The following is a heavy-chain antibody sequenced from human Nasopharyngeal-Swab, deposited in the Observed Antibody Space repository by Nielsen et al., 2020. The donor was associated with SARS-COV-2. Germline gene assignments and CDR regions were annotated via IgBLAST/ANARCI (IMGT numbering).Heavy chain of an antibody. Sequence: SETLSLTCTVSGGSISSYYWTWIRQSPGKGLEWIGYIYYSGSTDYNPSLKGRVTISVDTSKNQFSLKLSSVTAADTAVYYCARGGDGGLAHFDYWGQGNLVTVSS. CDR2: IYYSGST. J-gene: IGHJ4*02. V-gene: IGHV4-59*01. CDR1: GGSISSYY. CDR3: ARGGDGGLAHFDY. D-gene: IGHD2-21*01.